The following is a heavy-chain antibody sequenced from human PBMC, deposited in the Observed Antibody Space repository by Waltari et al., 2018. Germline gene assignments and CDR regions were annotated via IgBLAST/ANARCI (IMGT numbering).Heavy chain of an antibody. V-gene: IGHV3-23*01. CDR3: AKVAAAGPFDY. J-gene: IGHJ4*02. CDR2: ISGSGGST. CDR1: GFTFSSYA. Sequence: EVQLLESGGGLVQPGGSLRLSCAAYGFTFSSYAMSWVRQATGKGLEWVSAISGSGGSTYYAVSVKSRFTISRDNSKITLYLQMNSLRAEDTAVYYCAKVAAAGPFDYWVQGTLVTVSS. D-gene: IGHD6-13*01.